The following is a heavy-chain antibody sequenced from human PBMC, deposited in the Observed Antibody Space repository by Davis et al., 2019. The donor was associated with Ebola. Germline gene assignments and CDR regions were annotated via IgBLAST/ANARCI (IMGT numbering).Heavy chain of an antibody. J-gene: IGHJ4*02. Sequence: PGGSLRLSCAASGFTFSSYNMNWVRQAPGKGLEWVSSISSSSTYIYYADSVKGRFTISRDNAKNSLYLQMNSLRAEDTAVYYCARVPTLTTYGYWGQGTLVSVSS. CDR1: GFTFSSYN. D-gene: IGHD4/OR15-4a*01. CDR3: ARVPTLTTYGY. V-gene: IGHV3-21*01. CDR2: ISSSSTYI.